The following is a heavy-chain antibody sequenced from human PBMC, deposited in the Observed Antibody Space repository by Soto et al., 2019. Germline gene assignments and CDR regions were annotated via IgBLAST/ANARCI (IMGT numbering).Heavy chain of an antibody. Sequence: ASVKVSCKASGYTFTGYYIHWVRQAPGQGLEWMGWINPNSGGTNYAQKFQGRVTMTRDTSISTAYMELSRLRSDDTAVYYCARTDILTIFGEARDYWGQGTLVTVS. V-gene: IGHV1-2*02. CDR1: GYTFTGYY. J-gene: IGHJ4*02. CDR3: ARTDILTIFGEARDY. D-gene: IGHD3-3*01. CDR2: INPNSGGT.